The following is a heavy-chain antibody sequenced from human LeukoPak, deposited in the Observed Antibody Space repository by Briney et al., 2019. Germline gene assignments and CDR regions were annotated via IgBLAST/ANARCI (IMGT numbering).Heavy chain of an antibody. D-gene: IGHD5-12*01. CDR1: GYTFTSYD. J-gene: IGHJ6*03. CDR3: ARVGYDLYYYYYYMDV. Sequence: GASVRVSCKASGYTFTSYDINWVRQATGQGLEWMGWMNPNSGNTGYAQKFQGRVTITRNTSISTAYMELSSLRSEDTAVYYCARVGYDLYYYYYYMDVWGKGTTVTVSS. V-gene: IGHV1-8*03. CDR2: MNPNSGNT.